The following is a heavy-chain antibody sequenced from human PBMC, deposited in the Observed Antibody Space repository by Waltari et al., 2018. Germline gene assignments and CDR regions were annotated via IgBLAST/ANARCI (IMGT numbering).Heavy chain of an antibody. CDR1: GFSLSTSGRC. CDR2: IDWDDDK. V-gene: IGHV2-70*15. Sequence: QVTLRASGPALVKPTRTLTLTRTFSGFSLSTSGRCVGWFLQPPGKALEWLARIDWDDDKYYSTSLKTRLTISKDTSKNQVVLTMTNMDPVDTATYYCARIRGSSRKEDAFDIWGQGTMVTVSS. CDR3: ARIRGSSRKEDAFDI. D-gene: IGHD6-13*01. J-gene: IGHJ3*02.